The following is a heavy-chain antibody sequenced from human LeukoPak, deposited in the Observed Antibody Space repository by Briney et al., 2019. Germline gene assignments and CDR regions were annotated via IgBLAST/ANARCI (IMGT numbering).Heavy chain of an antibody. CDR3: VLHDYGDYGTFDY. V-gene: IGHV3-23*01. CDR1: GFTFSSYA. CDR2: ISGSGGST. D-gene: IGHD4-17*01. Sequence: PGGSLRLSRAASGFTFSSYAMSWVRQAPGKGLEWVSAISGSGGSTYYADSVKGRFTISRDNSKNTLYLQMNSLRAEDTAVYYCVLHDYGDYGTFDYWGQGTLVTVSS. J-gene: IGHJ4*02.